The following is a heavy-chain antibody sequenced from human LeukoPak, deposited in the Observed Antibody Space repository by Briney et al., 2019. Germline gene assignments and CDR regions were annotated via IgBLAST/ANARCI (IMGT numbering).Heavy chain of an antibody. J-gene: IGHJ3*02. CDR3: ARGFYDSSGYDAFDI. D-gene: IGHD3-22*01. CDR1: GFTFSSYG. CDR2: IWYDGSNK. Sequence: GRSLRLSCAASGFTFSSYGMHWVRQAPGKGLEWVAVIWYDGSNKYYADSVKGRFNISRDNSKNTLYLQMNSRRAEDTAVYYCARGFYDSSGYDAFDIWGQGTMVTVSS. V-gene: IGHV3-33*01.